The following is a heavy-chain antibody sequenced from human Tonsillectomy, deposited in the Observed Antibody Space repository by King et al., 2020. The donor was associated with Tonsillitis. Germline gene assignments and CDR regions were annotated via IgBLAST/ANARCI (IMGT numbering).Heavy chain of an antibody. CDR3: ARTSNYYYDRSGYLSNFDF. CDR2: ISAYNGKT. D-gene: IGHD3-22*01. V-gene: IGHV1-18*04. CDR1: GYTFTSYG. Sequence: QLVQSGAEVKKPGASVKVSCKASGYTFTSYGISWVRQAPGQGLEWMGWISAYNGKTNYAQTFQGRVTMTTDTSTSTAYMDLRSLRADDTAVYYCARTSNYYYDRSGYLSNFDFWGQGTLVTVSS. J-gene: IGHJ4*02.